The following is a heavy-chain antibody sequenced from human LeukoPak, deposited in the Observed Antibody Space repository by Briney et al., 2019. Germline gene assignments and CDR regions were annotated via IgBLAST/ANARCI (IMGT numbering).Heavy chain of an antibody. Sequence: GGSLRLSCAASGFTFDDYAMHWVRQAPGKGLEWVSGISWNSGSIGYADSVKGRFTISRDNAKNSLYLQMNSLRAEDTALYYCAKVYSYGYNYFDYWGQGTLVTASS. V-gene: IGHV3-9*01. D-gene: IGHD5-18*01. CDR2: ISWNSGSI. J-gene: IGHJ4*02. CDR3: AKVYSYGYNYFDY. CDR1: GFTFDDYA.